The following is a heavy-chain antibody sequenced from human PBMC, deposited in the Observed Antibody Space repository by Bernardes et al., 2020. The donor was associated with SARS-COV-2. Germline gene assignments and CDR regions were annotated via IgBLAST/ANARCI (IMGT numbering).Heavy chain of an antibody. CDR1: GYTFTGYY. CDR3: ARLGRHSSSWTYYYYGMDV. Sequence: ASVKVSCKASGYTFTGYYMHWVRQAPGQGLEWMGWINPNSGGTNYAQKFQGWVTITRDTSISTAYMELSRLRSDDTAVDYCARLGRHSSSWTYYYYGMDVWGQGTTVTVSS. D-gene: IGHD6-13*01. J-gene: IGHJ6*02. V-gene: IGHV1-2*04. CDR2: INPNSGGT.